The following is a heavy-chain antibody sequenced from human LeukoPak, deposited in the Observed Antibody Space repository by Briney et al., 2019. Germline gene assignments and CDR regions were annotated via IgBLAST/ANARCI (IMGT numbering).Heavy chain of an antibody. CDR3: ARAPTTVTTFDY. V-gene: IGHV3-74*01. Sequence: GGSLRLSCAASGFTFSSYWMHWVRQAPGKGLVWVSCINSDGSSTSYADSVKGRFTISRDNAKNTLYLQMNSLRAEDTAVYYCARAPTTVTTFDYWGQGTLVTVSS. CDR2: INSDGSST. CDR1: GFTFSSYW. D-gene: IGHD4-17*01. J-gene: IGHJ4*02.